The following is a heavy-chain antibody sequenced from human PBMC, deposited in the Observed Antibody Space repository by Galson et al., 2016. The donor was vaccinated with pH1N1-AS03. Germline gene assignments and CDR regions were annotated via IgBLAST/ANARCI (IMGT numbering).Heavy chain of an antibody. V-gene: IGHV1-2*06. D-gene: IGHD3-16*01. CDR3: ALLQVPYTPGH. CDR1: GYTFTTYY. Sequence: SVKVSCKASGYTFTTYYVHWVRQATGQGLEWVGRINPVSGETDSPQKVQDRVTLTRDKSISSAYLDLSGLTFDDTAVYYRALLQVPYTPGHWGQGTLVTVSS. J-gene: IGHJ4*02. CDR2: INPVSGET.